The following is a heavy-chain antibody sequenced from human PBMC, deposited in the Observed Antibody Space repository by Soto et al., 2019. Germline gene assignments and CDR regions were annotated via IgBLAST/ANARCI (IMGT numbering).Heavy chain of an antibody. V-gene: IGHV3-48*01. CDR1: GFTFSSYS. Sequence: GGSLRLSCAASGFTFSSYSMNWVRQAPGKGLEWVSYISGSSGTIYYADSVKGRFTISRDNAKNTLYLQMNSLRAEDTAVYYCAKDLVTIFGVVLEYYFDYWGQGTLVTVSS. CDR3: AKDLVTIFGVVLEYYFDY. J-gene: IGHJ4*02. D-gene: IGHD3-3*01. CDR2: ISGSSGTI.